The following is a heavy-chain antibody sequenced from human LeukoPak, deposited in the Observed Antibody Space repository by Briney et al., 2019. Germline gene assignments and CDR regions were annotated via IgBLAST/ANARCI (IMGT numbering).Heavy chain of an antibody. Sequence: PPETLSLTCTVAGGSVSSGSYYWSWTRQPPGKGLEWIGYIYYSGSTNYNPSLKSRVTISVDTSKNQFSLKLSSVTAADTAVYSCARVYVDYDILTGYSDPNWFDPWGQGTLVTVSS. CDR3: ARVYVDYDILTGYSDPNWFDP. J-gene: IGHJ5*02. CDR1: GGSVSSGSYY. V-gene: IGHV4-61*01. D-gene: IGHD3-9*01. CDR2: IYYSGST.